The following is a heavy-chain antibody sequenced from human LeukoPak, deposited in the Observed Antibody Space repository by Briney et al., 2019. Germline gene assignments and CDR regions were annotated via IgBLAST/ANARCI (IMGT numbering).Heavy chain of an antibody. CDR1: GFTFSSYS. Sequence: GGSLRLSCAASGFTFSSYSMNWVRKAPGKGLEWVSYISSSSSTIYYADSVKGRFTISRDNAKNSLYLQMNSLRAEDTAVYYCAKATLRLGSSGWDNWGRGQGTLVTVSS. CDR2: ISSSSSTI. D-gene: IGHD6-19*01. V-gene: IGHV3-48*04. CDR3: AKATLRLGSSGWDNWG. J-gene: IGHJ4*02.